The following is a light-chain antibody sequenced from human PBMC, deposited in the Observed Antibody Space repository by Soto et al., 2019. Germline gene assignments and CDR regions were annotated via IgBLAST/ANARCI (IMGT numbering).Light chain of an antibody. J-gene: IGKJ1*01. Sequence: EMVMTQSPATLSVSPGERVTLSCRASQSVSSSLAWYQQRPGQAPRLLIYGASTRATGIPARFSGSGSGTDFTLTISRLEPEDFAVYYCQQYSSLPRTFGQGTTVDIK. CDR1: QSVSSS. CDR2: GAS. V-gene: IGKV3-15*01. CDR3: QQYSSLPRT.